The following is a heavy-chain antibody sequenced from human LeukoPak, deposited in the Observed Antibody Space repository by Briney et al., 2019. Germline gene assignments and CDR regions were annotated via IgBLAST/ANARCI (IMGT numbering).Heavy chain of an antibody. CDR1: GFIFSQYS. J-gene: IGHJ5*02. CDR3: ARDAGNSGYGCDL. CDR2: IRSSSET. V-gene: IGHV3-48*01. D-gene: IGHD5-12*01. Sequence: GGSLRLSCAASGFIFSQYSMNWVRQAPGKGLEWVSHIRSSSETFYADSEKGRFTISRDNARNSLYLQMNNLRGEDTAIYYCARDAGNSGYGCDLWGQGTLVTVSS.